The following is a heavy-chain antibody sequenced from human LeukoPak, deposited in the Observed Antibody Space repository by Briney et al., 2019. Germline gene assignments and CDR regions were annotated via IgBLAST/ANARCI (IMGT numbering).Heavy chain of an antibody. CDR3: ARARSPSSGYLLRDHNWFDP. D-gene: IGHD3-22*01. CDR2: IIPIFGTA. Sequence: GASVKVSCKASGGTLSSYAISWVRQAPGQGLEWVGGIIPIFGTANYAQKFQGRVTITTDESTSTAYMELSSLRSEDTAVYYCARARSPSSGYLLRDHNWFDPWGQGTLVTVSS. J-gene: IGHJ5*02. CDR1: GGTLSSYA. V-gene: IGHV1-69*05.